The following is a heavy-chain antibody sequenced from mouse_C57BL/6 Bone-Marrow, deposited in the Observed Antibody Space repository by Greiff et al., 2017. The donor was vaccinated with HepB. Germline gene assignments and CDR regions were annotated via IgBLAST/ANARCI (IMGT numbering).Heavy chain of an antibody. V-gene: IGHV5-6*01. J-gene: IGHJ3*01. D-gene: IGHD1-1*01. Sequence: DVQLVESGGDLVKPGGSLKLSCAASGFTFSSYGMSWVRQTPDKRLEWVATISSGGSYTYYPDSVKGRFTISRDKAKNTLYLQMSSLKSEDTAMYYCGSEGGEYYGSCIFDYWGQGTLVTVSA. CDR1: GFTFSSYG. CDR3: GSEGGEYYGSCIFDY. CDR2: ISSGGSYT.